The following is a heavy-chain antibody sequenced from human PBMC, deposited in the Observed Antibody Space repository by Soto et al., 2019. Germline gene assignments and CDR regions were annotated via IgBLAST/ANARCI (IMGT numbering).Heavy chain of an antibody. CDR1: GGSISRYY. CDR3: ARDLWGYCGTDCYPLDV. J-gene: IGHJ6*02. CDR2: LYNAGST. Sequence: SETLSLTCTVSGGSISRYYWSWILQPPGKGLEWIGYLYNAGSTIYNPSLKSRVTISVDMSQNQFSLNLNYVTAADTAVYYCARDLWGYCGTDCYPLDVWGQGTTVT. V-gene: IGHV4-59*01. D-gene: IGHD2-21*02.